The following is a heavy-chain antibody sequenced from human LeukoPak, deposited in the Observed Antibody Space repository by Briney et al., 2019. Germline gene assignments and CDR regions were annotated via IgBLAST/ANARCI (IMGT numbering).Heavy chain of an antibody. J-gene: IGHJ5*02. V-gene: IGHV3-7*01. CDR1: GFTFSGHW. CDR2: IRQDGSVK. D-gene: IGHD3-22*01. Sequence: GESLRLSCAASGFTFSGHWMTWVRQAPGKGLQWVASIRQDGSVKYYVDSVRGRFIISRDNAMNSLYLQMNSLRAEDTAVYYCARWSHDSFGYYWISSWGQGTLVTVSS. CDR3: ARWSHDSFGYYWISS.